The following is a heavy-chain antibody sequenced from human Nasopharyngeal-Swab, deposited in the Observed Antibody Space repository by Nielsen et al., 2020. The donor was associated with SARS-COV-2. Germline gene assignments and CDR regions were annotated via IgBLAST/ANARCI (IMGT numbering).Heavy chain of an antibody. J-gene: IGHJ6*02. V-gene: IGHV3-30-3*01. Sequence: GGSLRLSCAASGFTFSSYAMHWVRQAPGKGLEWVAVISYDGSNKYYADSVKGRFTISRDNSKNTLYLQMNSLRAEDTAVYYCARCHITIFGVPYGMDVWGQGTTVTVSS. CDR3: ARCHITIFGVPYGMDV. D-gene: IGHD3-3*01. CDR2: ISYDGSNK. CDR1: GFTFSSYA.